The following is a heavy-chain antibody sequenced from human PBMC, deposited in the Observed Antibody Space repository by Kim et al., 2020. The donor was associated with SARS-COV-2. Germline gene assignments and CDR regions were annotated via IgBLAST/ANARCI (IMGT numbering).Heavy chain of an antibody. CDR3: ARQAFGALRYFDWLEGWFDP. Sequence: SETLSLTCTVSGGSISSSSYYWGWIRQPPGKGLEWIGSIYYSGSTYYNPPLKSRVTISVDTSKNQFSLKLSSVTAADTAVYYCARQAFGALRYFDWLEGWFDPWGQGTLVTVSS. D-gene: IGHD3-9*01. CDR2: IYYSGST. J-gene: IGHJ5*02. CDR1: GGSISSSSYY. V-gene: IGHV4-39*01.